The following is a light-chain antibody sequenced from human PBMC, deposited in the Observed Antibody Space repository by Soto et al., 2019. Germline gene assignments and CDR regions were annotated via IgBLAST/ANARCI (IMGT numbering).Light chain of an antibody. CDR3: QQYNSYSVT. Sequence: QITQSPLTLSASVGDIGTITFRASQSISSWLAWYQQKPGKAPKLLIYDASSLESGVPSRFSGSGSGTEFTLTISSLQPDDFATYYCQQYNSYSVTFGGGTKVDIK. V-gene: IGKV1-5*01. CDR2: DAS. J-gene: IGKJ4*01. CDR1: QSISSW.